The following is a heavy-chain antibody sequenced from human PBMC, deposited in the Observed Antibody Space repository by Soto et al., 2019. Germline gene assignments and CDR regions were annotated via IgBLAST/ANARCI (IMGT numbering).Heavy chain of an antibody. CDR2: ISYDGSNK. Sequence: GGSLRLSCAASGFTFSSYGMHWVHQAPGKGLEWVAVISYDGSNKYYADSVKGRFTISRDNSKNTLYLQMNSLRAEDTAVYYCAKDQDPSIYSSSWSHYYYGMDVWGQGTTVTVSS. CDR1: GFTFSSYG. J-gene: IGHJ6*02. V-gene: IGHV3-30*18. D-gene: IGHD6-13*01. CDR3: AKDQDPSIYSSSWSHYYYGMDV.